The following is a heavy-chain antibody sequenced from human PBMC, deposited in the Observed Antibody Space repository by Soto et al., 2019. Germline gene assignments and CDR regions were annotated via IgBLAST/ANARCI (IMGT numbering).Heavy chain of an antibody. CDR2: ISYDGSNK. D-gene: IGHD4-17*01. V-gene: IGHV3-30-3*01. J-gene: IGHJ4*02. Sequence: PGWSLRLSIASCGVTFSISAIPLSCQAPGKGLEWVAVISYDGSNKYYADSVKGRFTISRDNSKNTLYLQMNSLRAEDTAVYYCARDGPALYGDYVRFDYWGQGTLVTVSS. CDR3: ARDGPALYGDYVRFDY. CDR1: GVTFSISA.